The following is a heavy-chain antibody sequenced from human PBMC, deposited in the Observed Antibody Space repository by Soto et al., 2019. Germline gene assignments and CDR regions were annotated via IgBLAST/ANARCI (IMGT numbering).Heavy chain of an antibody. CDR2: INHVGGT. Sequence: ETLCLSGAVYGGFLSESYWTWIRQPPGKGLEWIGEINHVGGTNYNPSLKSRVTMSVDTSQNQFSLRLISVTAADTAMYFCVRIRYQLPSSVLWLDPWGQGTPVTVSS. D-gene: IGHD3-16*01. V-gene: IGHV4-34*01. CDR1: GGFLSESY. J-gene: IGHJ5*02. CDR3: VRIRYQLPSSVLWLDP.